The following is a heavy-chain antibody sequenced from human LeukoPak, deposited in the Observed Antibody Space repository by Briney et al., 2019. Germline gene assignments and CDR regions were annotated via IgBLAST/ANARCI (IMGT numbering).Heavy chain of an antibody. J-gene: IGHJ4*02. CDR2: ISSSSSTI. V-gene: IGHV3-48*04. D-gene: IGHD3-22*01. CDR3: ARGGPYYYDSSGY. CDR1: GFTFSSYS. Sequence: GGSLRLSCAAFGFTFSSYSMNWVRQAPGKGLEWVSYISSSSSTIYYADSVKGRFTISRDNAKNSLYLQMNSLGAEDTAVYYCARGGPYYYDSSGYWGQGTLVTVSS.